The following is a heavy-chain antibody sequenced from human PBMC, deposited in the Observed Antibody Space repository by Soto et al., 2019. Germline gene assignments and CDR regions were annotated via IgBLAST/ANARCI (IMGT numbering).Heavy chain of an antibody. CDR2: IYYSGST. CDR1: GGSISSSSYY. CDR3: ASVIVVVAATLSGWFDP. D-gene: IGHD2-15*01. V-gene: IGHV4-39*01. Sequence: PSETLYLTSTVSGGSISSSSYYWGWIRQPPGKGLEWIGSIYYSGSTYYNPSLKSRVTISVDTSKNQFSLKLSSVTAAEPAVYYCASVIVVVAATLSGWFDPWGQGTLVTVSS. J-gene: IGHJ5*02.